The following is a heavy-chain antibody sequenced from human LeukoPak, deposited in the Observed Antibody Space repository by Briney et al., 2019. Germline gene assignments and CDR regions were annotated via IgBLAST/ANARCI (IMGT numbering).Heavy chain of an antibody. Sequence: ASVKVSCKASGYTFTSYAMNWVRQAPGQGLEWMGWINPNSGGTNYAQKFQGRVTMTRDTSISTAYMELSRLRSDDTAVYYCATELVDTAMGWFDPWGQGTLVTVSS. CDR3: ATELVDTAMGWFDP. CDR2: INPNSGGT. CDR1: GYTFTSYA. V-gene: IGHV1-2*02. D-gene: IGHD5-18*01. J-gene: IGHJ5*02.